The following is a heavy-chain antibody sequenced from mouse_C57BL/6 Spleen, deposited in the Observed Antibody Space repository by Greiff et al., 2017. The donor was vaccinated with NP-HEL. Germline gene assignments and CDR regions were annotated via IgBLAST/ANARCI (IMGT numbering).Heavy chain of an antibody. CDR3: ARSPSYITTVVAYYFDY. V-gene: IGHV2-2*01. CDR2: IWSGGST. J-gene: IGHJ2*01. CDR1: GFSLTSYG. Sequence: VKLMESGPGLVQPSQSLSITCTVSGFSLTSYGVHWVRQSPGKGLEWLGVIWSGGSTDYNAAFISRLSISKDNSKSQVFFKMNSLQADDTAIYYCARSPSYITTVVAYYFDYWGQGTTLTVSS. D-gene: IGHD1-1*01.